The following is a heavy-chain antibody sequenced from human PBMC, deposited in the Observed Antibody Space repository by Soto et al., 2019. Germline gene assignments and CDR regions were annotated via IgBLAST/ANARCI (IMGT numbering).Heavy chain of an antibody. CDR3: AKGGSSGWPGGEDF. V-gene: IGHV3-23*01. Sequence: EVQLLESGGGLVQPGGSLRLSCVVSGFTFSNYAMSWVRKTPGKGLEWVSGITSDGSTTWYADFVEGRFTISRDNSKNTVYLQLNSPRGEDAAVYFCAKGGSSGWPGGEDFWGQGTRVTVSS. CDR1: GFTFSNYA. D-gene: IGHD6-19*01. CDR2: ITSDGSTT. J-gene: IGHJ4*02.